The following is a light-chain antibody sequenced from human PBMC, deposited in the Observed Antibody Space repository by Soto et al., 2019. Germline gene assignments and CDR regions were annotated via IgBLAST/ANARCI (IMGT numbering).Light chain of an antibody. CDR1: QSVSSY. J-gene: IGKJ5*01. CDR2: DAS. Sequence: IVLTQSPATLSLSPWERATLSFRASQSVSSYLAWYQQKPGQAPRLLIYDASNRATGIPARFSGSGSGTDFTLTISSLEPEDFAVYYCQQRSNWPINFGQGTRLEIK. CDR3: QQRSNWPIN. V-gene: IGKV3-11*01.